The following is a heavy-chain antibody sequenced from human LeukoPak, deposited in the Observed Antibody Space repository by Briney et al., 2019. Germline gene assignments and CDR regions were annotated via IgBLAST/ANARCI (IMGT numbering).Heavy chain of an antibody. D-gene: IGHD6-6*01. CDR3: AKARGYSSSSENNWFDP. Sequence: GGSLRLSCTASGFTFSSYAMNWVRQAPGKGLEWVSAISGSGESTYYADSVKGRFTFSRENSKSTLYLQMNSLRAEDTALYYCAKARGYSSSSENNWFDPWGQGTLVTVSS. CDR2: ISGSGEST. J-gene: IGHJ5*02. CDR1: GFTFSSYA. V-gene: IGHV3-23*01.